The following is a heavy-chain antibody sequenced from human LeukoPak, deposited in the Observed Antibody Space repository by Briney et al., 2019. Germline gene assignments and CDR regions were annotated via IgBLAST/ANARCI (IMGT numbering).Heavy chain of an antibody. D-gene: IGHD3-10*01. CDR3: ARQNYYGSESYYSDGGFDY. Sequence: GESLKISCKGSGYSFTSYWIGWVRQMPGKGLEWMGIIYPGDSDTRYSPSFQGQVTISADKSISTAYLQRSSLKASDTAMYYCARQNYYGSESYYSDGGFDYWGQGTLVTVSS. CDR1: GYSFTSYW. V-gene: IGHV5-51*01. CDR2: IYPGDSDT. J-gene: IGHJ4*02.